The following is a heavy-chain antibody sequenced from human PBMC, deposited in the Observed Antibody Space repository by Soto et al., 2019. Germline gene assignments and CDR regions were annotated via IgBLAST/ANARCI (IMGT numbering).Heavy chain of an antibody. J-gene: IGHJ6*02. CDR1: GGSISSGGYY. CDR3: ARVLFNWSRYYHYGMDV. CDR2: IYYSGTT. D-gene: IGHD1-20*01. V-gene: IGHV4-31*02. Sequence: PSETLSLTCTLSGGSISSGGYYWSWIRQHPGKGLEWIGYIYYSGTTYYNPSLKSRVTISVDTSKNQLSLRLSFVTAADTAVYYCARVLFNWSRYYHYGMDVWGQGTTVTVSS.